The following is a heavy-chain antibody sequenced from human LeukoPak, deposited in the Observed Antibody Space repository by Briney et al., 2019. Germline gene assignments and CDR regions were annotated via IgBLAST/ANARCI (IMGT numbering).Heavy chain of an antibody. Sequence: SVKVSCKASGGTFSSYAISWVRQAPGQGLEWMGGIIPIFGTANYAQKFQGRVTITADKSTSTAYMELSSLRSEDTAVYYCATLYSSSSGDDYWGQGTLVTVSS. CDR3: ATLYSSSSGDDY. D-gene: IGHD6-6*01. V-gene: IGHV1-69*06. CDR1: GGTFSSYA. J-gene: IGHJ4*02. CDR2: IIPIFGTA.